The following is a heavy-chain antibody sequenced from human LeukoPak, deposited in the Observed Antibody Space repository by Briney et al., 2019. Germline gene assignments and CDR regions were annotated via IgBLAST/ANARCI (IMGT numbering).Heavy chain of an antibody. CDR1: GDSISAYY. V-gene: IGHV4-59*01. Sequence: SETLSLTXTVSGDSISAYYWSWIRQPPGKGLEWIGYIHYSGSTSYNPSLKSRVTISVDPSKNLFSLRLNSVTAADTAVYYCARPLMYYDFLTGYSPQNFDYWGQGTLVTVSS. CDR2: IHYSGST. J-gene: IGHJ4*02. D-gene: IGHD3-9*01. CDR3: ARPLMYYDFLTGYSPQNFDY.